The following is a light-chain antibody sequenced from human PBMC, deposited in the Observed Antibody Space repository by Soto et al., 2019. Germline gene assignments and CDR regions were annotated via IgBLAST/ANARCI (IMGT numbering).Light chain of an antibody. V-gene: IGLV2-14*01. CDR1: SSGIRDYNY. CDR2: EVS. CDR3: SSKSPDF. J-gene: IGLJ1*01. Sequence: QSALTQPASVSGSPGQSITIPCTGTSSGIRDYNYVSWYQQLPGNAPKLIMYEVSNRPSGISNRFSGSKSGNTASLTISGLQAEDEADYYCSSKSPDFFGTGTKLTVL.